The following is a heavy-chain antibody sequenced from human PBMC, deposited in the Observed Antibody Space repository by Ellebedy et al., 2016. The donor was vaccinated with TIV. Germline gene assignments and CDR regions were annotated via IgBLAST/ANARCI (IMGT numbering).Heavy chain of an antibody. D-gene: IGHD1-1*01. V-gene: IGHV3-23*01. CDR1: GFTFSVTW. CDR2: TSGGGATT. J-gene: IGHJ4*02. Sequence: GESLKISCAASGFTFSVTWMSWARQAPGKGLEWVSGTSGGGATTYYADSVKGRFTISRDNSKNTLYLQMNSLRAEDTAVYYCAKDLAAGTTLRLDYWGQGTLVTVSS. CDR3: AKDLAAGTTLRLDY.